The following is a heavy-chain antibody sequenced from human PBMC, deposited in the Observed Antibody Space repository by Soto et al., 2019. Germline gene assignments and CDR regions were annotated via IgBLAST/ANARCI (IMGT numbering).Heavy chain of an antibody. CDR1: GIMFSSYA. J-gene: IGHJ3*01. D-gene: IGHD4-17*01. CDR2: ITGGGGTT. V-gene: IGHV3-23*01. CDR3: AKDPIGDYVAAFDS. Sequence: EAQLLESGGELVQPGGSLRLSCAASGIMFSSYAMMWLRQARGRGLEWVSAITGGGGTTYYADSVKGRFTISRDNCKNTLYLQMISLRAEDTGIYYCAKDPIGDYVAAFDSWGQGTKVTFSS.